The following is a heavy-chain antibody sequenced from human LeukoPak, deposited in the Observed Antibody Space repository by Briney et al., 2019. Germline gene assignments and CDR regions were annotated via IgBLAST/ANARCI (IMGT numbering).Heavy chain of an antibody. CDR1: GFTFSSYS. J-gene: IGHJ4*01. CDR2: ISSSSSYI. V-gene: IGHV3-21*01. D-gene: IGHD2-15*01. CDR3: AREEGYCSGGSCYSSY. Sequence: GGSLRLSCAASGFTFSSYSMNWVRQAPGKGLEWVSSISSSSSYIYYADSVKGRFTISRDNAKNSLYLQMNSLRAEDTAVYYCAREEGYCSGGSCYSSYWGHGTLVTVSS.